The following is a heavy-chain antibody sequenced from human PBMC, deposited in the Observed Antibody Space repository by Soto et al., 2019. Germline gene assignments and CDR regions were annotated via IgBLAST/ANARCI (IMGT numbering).Heavy chain of an antibody. J-gene: IGHJ2*01. V-gene: IGHV3-21*01. CDR2: ISSSSSYR. CDR1: GFTFSSYS. D-gene: IGHD3-9*01. CDR3: ARKYYDILTGSNNWYFDL. Sequence: GGSLRLSCAASGFTFSSYSMNWVRQAPGKGLEWVSSISSSSSYRYYADSVKGRFTISRDNAKNSLYLQMNSLRAEDTAVYYCARKYYDILTGSNNWYFDLWGRGTLVTVSS.